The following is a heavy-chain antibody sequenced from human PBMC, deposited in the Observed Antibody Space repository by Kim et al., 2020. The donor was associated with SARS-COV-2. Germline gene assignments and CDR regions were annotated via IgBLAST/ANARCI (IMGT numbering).Heavy chain of an antibody. V-gene: IGHV4-34*01. J-gene: IGHJ4*02. CDR3: AREDDSSGYRPFDY. D-gene: IGHD3-22*01. Sequence: SETLSLTCAVYGGSFSGYYWSWIRQPPGKGLEWIGEINHSGSTNYNPSLKSRVTISVDTSKNQFSLKLSSVTAADTAVYYCAREDDSSGYRPFDYWGQGT. CDR2: INHSGST. CDR1: GGSFSGYY.